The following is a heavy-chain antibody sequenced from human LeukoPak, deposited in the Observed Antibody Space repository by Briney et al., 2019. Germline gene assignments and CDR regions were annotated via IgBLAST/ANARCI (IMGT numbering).Heavy chain of an antibody. CDR1: GGSISSSSYY. V-gene: IGHV4-39*07. CDR3: ARNMKWLLDYYYMDV. CDR2: IYYTGSA. J-gene: IGHJ6*03. Sequence: PSETLSLTCTVSGGSISSSSYYWGRIRQSPGKGLEWIGSIYYTGSAYYNPSLKSRVTISVDTSKNQFSLKLSSVTAADTAVYYCARNMKWLLDYYYMDVWGKGTTVTISS. D-gene: IGHD3-22*01.